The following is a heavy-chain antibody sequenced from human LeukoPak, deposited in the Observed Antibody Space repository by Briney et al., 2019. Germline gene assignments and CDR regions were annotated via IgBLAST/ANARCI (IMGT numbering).Heavy chain of an antibody. J-gene: IGHJ4*02. D-gene: IGHD2-15*01. CDR2: ISNNGGYT. Sequence: PGGSLRLSCAASGFTFSYHTMYWVRQAPGKGLEWVSAISNNGGYTYYADSVQGRFTISRDNSKSTLCLQMNSLRAEDTAVYYCAKQLGYCSDGSCYFPYWGQGTLVTVSS. V-gene: IGHV3-23*01. CDR3: AKQLGYCSDGSCYFPY. CDR1: GFTFSYHT.